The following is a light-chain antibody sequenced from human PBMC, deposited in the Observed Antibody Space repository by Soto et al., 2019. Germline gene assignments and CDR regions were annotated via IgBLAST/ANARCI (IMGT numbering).Light chain of an antibody. J-gene: IGKJ4*01. Sequence: EIVITQSPATLSLSPGERATLSCRASQTIDNTLAWYQRKPGQAPRLLIYDASTRATGVQARFSGSGSGTDFTLTISSLQSEEFAVYYCQQFSSYPLTVGGGTKVDIK. CDR1: QTIDNT. CDR3: QQFSSYPLT. CDR2: DAS. V-gene: IGKV3-15*01.